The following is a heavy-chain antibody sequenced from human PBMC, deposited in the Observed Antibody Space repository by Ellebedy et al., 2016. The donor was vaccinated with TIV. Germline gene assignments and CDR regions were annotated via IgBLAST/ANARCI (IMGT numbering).Heavy chain of an antibody. J-gene: IGHJ5*02. CDR3: ARSLYYVDWFDP. CDR2: IYYSGNT. D-gene: IGHD3-16*01. CDR1: GGSISSGDYY. Sequence: LRLXXTVSGGSISSGDYYWSWIRQPPGKGLEWIGYIYYSGNTYYNPSLKSRVTISVDTSKNQFSLKLSSVTAADTAVYYCARSLYYVDWFDPWGQGTLVTVSS. V-gene: IGHV4-30-4*01.